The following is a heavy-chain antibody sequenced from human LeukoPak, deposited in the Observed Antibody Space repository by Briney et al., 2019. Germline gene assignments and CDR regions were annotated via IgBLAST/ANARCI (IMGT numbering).Heavy chain of an antibody. CDR3: ARGGEEVRGVIVLYYYYGMDV. D-gene: IGHD3-10*01. CDR2: IIPIFGTA. J-gene: IGHJ6*02. V-gene: IGHV1-69*13. Sequence: SVKVSCKASGGTFSSYAISWVRQAPGQGLEWMGGIIPIFGTANYAQKFQGRVTITADESTSTAYMELSSLRSEDTAVYYCARGGEEVRGVIVLYYYYGMDVWGQGTTVTVSS. CDR1: GGTFSSYA.